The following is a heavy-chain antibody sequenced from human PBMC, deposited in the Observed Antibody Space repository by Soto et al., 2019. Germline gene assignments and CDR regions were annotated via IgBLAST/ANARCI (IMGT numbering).Heavy chain of an antibody. Sequence: QVQLVESGGGVVQPGRSLRLSCAAPGFTFSSYGMHWVRQAPGKGLEWVAVISYDGSNKYYADSVKGRFTISRDNSKNTLYLQMNSLRAEDTAVYYCAKAGGWYVGPYFGWFDPWGQGTLVTVSS. D-gene: IGHD6-19*01. CDR3: AKAGGWYVGPYFGWFDP. CDR2: ISYDGSNK. V-gene: IGHV3-30*18. J-gene: IGHJ5*02. CDR1: GFTFSSYG.